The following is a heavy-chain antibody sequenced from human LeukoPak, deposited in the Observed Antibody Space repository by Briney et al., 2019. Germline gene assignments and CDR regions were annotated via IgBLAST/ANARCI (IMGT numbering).Heavy chain of an antibody. V-gene: IGHV1-8*01. CDR3: AREGGRGYYDILTGYYFDY. D-gene: IGHD3-9*01. CDR1: GYTFTSYD. J-gene: IGHJ4*02. Sequence: WASVKVSCKASGYTFTSYDINWVRQATGQGLEWMGWMNPNSGNTGYAQKFQGRVTMTRNTSISTAYMELSSLRAEDTAVYYCAREGGRGYYDILTGYYFDYWGQGTLVTVSS. CDR2: MNPNSGNT.